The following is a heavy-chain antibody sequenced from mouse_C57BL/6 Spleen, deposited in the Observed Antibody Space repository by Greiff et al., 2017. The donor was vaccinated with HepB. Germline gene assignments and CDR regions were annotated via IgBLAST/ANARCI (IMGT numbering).Heavy chain of an antibody. CDR1: GYTFTSYW. V-gene: IGHV1-55*01. Sequence: VQLQQSGAELVKPGASVKMSCKASGYTFTSYWITWVKQRPGQGLEWIGDIYPGSGSNNYNEKFKSKATLTVDTSSSTADRQLSSLSSEDSAVYYCARVRPYYSNDVDAMDYWGQGTSVTVSS. J-gene: IGHJ4*01. CDR3: ARVRPYYSNDVDAMDY. D-gene: IGHD2-5*01. CDR2: IYPGSGSN.